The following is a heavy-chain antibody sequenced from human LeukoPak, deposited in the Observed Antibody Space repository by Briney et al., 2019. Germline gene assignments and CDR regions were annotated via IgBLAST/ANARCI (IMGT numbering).Heavy chain of an antibody. J-gene: IGHJ6*02. D-gene: IGHD2-2*01. Sequence: GGSLRLSCAASGFTFSDYYMSWIRQAPGKGLEWVSYISSSGSTIYYADSVKGRFTISRDNAKNSLYLQMNSLIAEDTAVYYCARVGGCSSTSCYSVGHYGMDVWGQGTTVPVPS. CDR2: ISSSGSTI. CDR3: ARVGGCSSTSCYSVGHYGMDV. CDR1: GFTFSDYY. V-gene: IGHV3-11*01.